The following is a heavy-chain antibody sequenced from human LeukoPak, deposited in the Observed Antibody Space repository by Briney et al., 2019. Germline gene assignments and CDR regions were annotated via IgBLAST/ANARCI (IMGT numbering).Heavy chain of an antibody. CDR1: GFTFSSYA. CDR2: ISYDGSNK. J-gene: IGHJ4*02. V-gene: IGHV3-30-3*01. CDR3: AKDLYHIVVVPAATDY. Sequence: GGSLRLSCAASGFTFSSYAMHWVRQAPGKGLEWVAVISYDGSNKYYADSVKGRFTISRDNSKNTLYLQMNSLRAEDTAVYYCAKDLYHIVVVPAATDYWGQGTLVTVSS. D-gene: IGHD2-2*01.